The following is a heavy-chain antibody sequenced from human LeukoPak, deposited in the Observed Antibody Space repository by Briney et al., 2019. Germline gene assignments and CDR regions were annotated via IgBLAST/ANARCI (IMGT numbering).Heavy chain of an antibody. CDR2: ISWNSGSI. J-gene: IGHJ5*02. D-gene: IGHD6-13*01. CDR1: GFTFDDYA. V-gene: IGHV3-9*01. CDR3: AKATGYSISGGWFDP. Sequence: GRSLRLSCAASGFTFDDYAMHWVRQAPGKGLEWVSGISWNSGSIGYADSVKGRFTISRDNAKNSLYLQMNSLRAEDTALYYCAKATGYSISGGWFDPWGQGTLVTVSS.